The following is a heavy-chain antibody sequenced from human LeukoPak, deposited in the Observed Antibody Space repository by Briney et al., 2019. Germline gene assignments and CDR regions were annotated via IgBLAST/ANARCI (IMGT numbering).Heavy chain of an antibody. Sequence: PGGSLRLSCAVSGFTFSNAWMSWVRQAPGKGLEWVGRIKSKTDGGTTDYAAPVKGRFTISRDNSKNTLYLQMNSLRAEDTAVYYCARKTDSGGQGDYWGPGTLVTVSS. CDR3: ARKTDSGGQGDY. J-gene: IGHJ4*02. CDR1: GFTFSNAW. V-gene: IGHV3-15*01. CDR2: IKSKTDGGTT. D-gene: IGHD3-22*01.